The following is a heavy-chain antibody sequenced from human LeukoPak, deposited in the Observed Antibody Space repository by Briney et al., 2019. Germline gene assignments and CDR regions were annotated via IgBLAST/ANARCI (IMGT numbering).Heavy chain of an antibody. CDR2: IYVDGSR. V-gene: IGHV3-66*01. CDR3: ARDLATRQRTGLYDS. J-gene: IGHJ4*02. CDR1: GISVSSNY. Sequence: PGGSLRLSCAASGISVSSNYMSWVRQAPGKGLQWVSVIYVDGSRYYADSVKGRITISRDNSRNTLYLQMNSLRAEDTAVYYCARDLATRQRTGLYDSWGQGALVTVSS. D-gene: IGHD3-16*02.